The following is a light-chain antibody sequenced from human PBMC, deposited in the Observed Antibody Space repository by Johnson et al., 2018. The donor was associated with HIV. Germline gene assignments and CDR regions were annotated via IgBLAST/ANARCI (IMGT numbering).Light chain of an antibody. Sequence: QSVLTQPPSVSAAPGQNVTISCSGSSSDMGNYAVSWYQQLPGTAPKLLIYDNNRRPSGIPDRFSGSKSGTSGTLGITGLQTGDEADYYCGTWDSSLSAYVFGTGTKVTVL. J-gene: IGLJ1*01. CDR2: DNN. V-gene: IGLV1-51*01. CDR3: GTWDSSLSAYV. CDR1: SSDMGNYA.